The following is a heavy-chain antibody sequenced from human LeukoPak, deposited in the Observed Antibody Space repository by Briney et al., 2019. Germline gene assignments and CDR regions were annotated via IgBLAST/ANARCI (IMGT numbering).Heavy chain of an antibody. CDR1: GGSISSYY. Sequence: SETLSLTCTVSGGSISSYYWSWIRQPAGKGLEWIGCIYTSGSTNYNPSLKSRVTMSVDTSKNQFSLKLSSVTAADTAVYYCARDSGSFFPYYYMDVWGKGTTVTVSS. J-gene: IGHJ6*03. CDR2: IYTSGST. V-gene: IGHV4-4*07. D-gene: IGHD6-13*01. CDR3: ARDSGSFFPYYYMDV.